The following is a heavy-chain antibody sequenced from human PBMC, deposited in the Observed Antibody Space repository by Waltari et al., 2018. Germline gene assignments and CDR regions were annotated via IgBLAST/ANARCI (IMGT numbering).Heavy chain of an antibody. CDR3: ASIDFWSGYYGMDV. J-gene: IGHJ6*02. V-gene: IGHV1-2*02. Sequence: QVQLVQSGAEVQKPGASVKVSCKASGYTFPGYYMPWVRQAPGQGLEWMGWINPNSGGTNYAQKFQGRVTMTRDTSISTAYMELSRLRSDDTAVYYCASIDFWSGYYGMDVWGQGTTVTVSS. CDR2: INPNSGGT. D-gene: IGHD3-3*01. CDR1: GYTFPGYY.